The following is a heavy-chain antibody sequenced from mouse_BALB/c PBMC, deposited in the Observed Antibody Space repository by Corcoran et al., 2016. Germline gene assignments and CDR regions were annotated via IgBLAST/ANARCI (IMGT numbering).Heavy chain of an antibody. J-gene: IGHJ2*01. CDR2: IFPGSGNT. Sequence: QVQLQQSGPELVKPGASVKISCKASGYSLPSYYIHWVKQRPGQGLEWIGWIFPGSGNTKYNEKFKGKATLTADTSSSTAYMQLSSLTSEDSAVYFCAKTARATYYFDYGGQGTTLTVSS. D-gene: IGHD3-2*01. CDR1: GYSLPSYY. CDR3: AKTARATYYFDY. V-gene: IGHV1-66*01.